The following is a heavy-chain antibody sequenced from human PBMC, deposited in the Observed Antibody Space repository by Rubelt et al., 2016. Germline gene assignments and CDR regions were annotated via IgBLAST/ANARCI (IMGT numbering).Heavy chain of an antibody. CDR1: GGSISSYY. Sequence: QVQLQESGPGLVKPSETLSLTCTVSGGSISSYYWSWIRQPPGKGLEWIGYIYYSGSTNYNPSLKSRVTIPLDLSQPQFSLNLSPVTAADTAVYYCARHRIQTYPLRGYSYGIFDYWGQGTLVTVSS. J-gene: IGHJ4*02. CDR2: IYYSGST. D-gene: IGHD5-18*01. V-gene: IGHV4-59*08. CDR3: ARHRIQTYPLRGYSYGIFDY.